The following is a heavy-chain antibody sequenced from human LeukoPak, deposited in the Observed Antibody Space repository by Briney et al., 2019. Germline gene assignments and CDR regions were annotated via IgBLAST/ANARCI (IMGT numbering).Heavy chain of an antibody. Sequence: ASVKVSCKASGYTFTGYYIHWVRQAPGQGLEWMGWINPNSGGTNYTQKFQGRVTMTRDTSISTAYMELSRLRSDDTAVYYCARGENFYDSSAYYQGDACDIWGQGTMVTVSS. J-gene: IGHJ3*02. CDR2: INPNSGGT. V-gene: IGHV1-2*02. CDR1: GYTFTGYY. CDR3: ARGENFYDSSAYYQGDACDI. D-gene: IGHD3-22*01.